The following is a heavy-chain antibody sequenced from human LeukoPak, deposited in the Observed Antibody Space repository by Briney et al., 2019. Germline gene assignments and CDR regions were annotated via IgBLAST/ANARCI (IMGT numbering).Heavy chain of an antibody. Sequence: GGSLRLSCAASGFTVSSNYMSWVRQAPGKGLEWVSVIYSGGNTYYADSVKGRFAISRDNSKNTLYLQMNSPRAEDTAVYYCARDSRERNYFDYWGQGTLVTVSS. CDR2: IYSGGNT. CDR3: ARDSRERNYFDY. V-gene: IGHV3-53*01. J-gene: IGHJ4*02. CDR1: GFTVSSNY. D-gene: IGHD2-2*01.